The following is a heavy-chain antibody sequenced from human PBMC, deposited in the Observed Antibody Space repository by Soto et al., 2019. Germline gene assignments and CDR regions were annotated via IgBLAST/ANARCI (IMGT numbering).Heavy chain of an antibody. CDR2: IYWYDDK. D-gene: IGHD3-22*01. J-gene: IGHJ4*02. CDR3: AHRRRYYDSSGYYYLDY. CDR1: GFSLSTSGVG. Sequence: QITLKESGPTLVKPTQTLTLTCTFSGFSLSTSGVGVGWIRQPPGKALECLALIYWYDDKRYSPSLKSRLTITKDTSKNQVVLTMTNMDPVDTATYYCAHRRRYYDSSGYYYLDYWGQGTLVTVSS. V-gene: IGHV2-5*01.